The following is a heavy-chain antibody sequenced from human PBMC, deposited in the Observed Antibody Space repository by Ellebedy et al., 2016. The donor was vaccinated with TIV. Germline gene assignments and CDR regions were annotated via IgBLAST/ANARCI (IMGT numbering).Heavy chain of an antibody. CDR3: ARSLRGSYYGDWFDP. D-gene: IGHD1-26*01. Sequence: AASVKVSCKASGYTFTSYAMSWVRQAPGQGLEWMGWINTNTGNPTYAQGFTGRFVFSLDTSVSTAYLQISSLKAEDTAVYYCARSLRGSYYGDWFDPWGQGTLVTVSS. CDR2: INTNTGNP. CDR1: GYTFTSYA. J-gene: IGHJ5*02. V-gene: IGHV7-4-1*02.